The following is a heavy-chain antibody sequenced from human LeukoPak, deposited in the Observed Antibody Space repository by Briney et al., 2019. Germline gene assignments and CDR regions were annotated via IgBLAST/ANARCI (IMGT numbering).Heavy chain of an antibody. CDR1: GFTFSSYG. J-gene: IGHJ4*02. Sequence: GGSLRLSCATSGFTFSSYGMHWVRQAPGKGLQWVSYISSSGSTIYYADSVKGRFTISRDNAKNSLYLQMNSLRAEDTAVYYCARTGTYSNWDPRFDYWGQGTLVTVSS. D-gene: IGHD1/OR15-1a*01. CDR2: ISSSGSTI. CDR3: ARTGTYSNWDPRFDY. V-gene: IGHV3-48*04.